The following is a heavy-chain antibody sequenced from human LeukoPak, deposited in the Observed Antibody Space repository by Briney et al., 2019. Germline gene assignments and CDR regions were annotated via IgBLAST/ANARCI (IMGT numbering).Heavy chain of an antibody. J-gene: IGHJ4*02. Sequence: PGGSLRLSCAASGFTLSNYHMHRVRQAPGRGLEWVALIPHDGGGKQYAASVQDRFTISRDNSENTVYLQMNSLRHDDAAVYFCAREGYTSGRAAAFDFWGRGTLVTVSS. V-gene: IGHV3-30*04. CDR2: IPHDGGGK. CDR1: GFTLSNYH. D-gene: IGHD6-19*01. CDR3: AREGYTSGRAAAFDF.